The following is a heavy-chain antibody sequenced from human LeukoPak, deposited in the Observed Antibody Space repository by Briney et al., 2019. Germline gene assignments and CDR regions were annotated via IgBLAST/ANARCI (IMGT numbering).Heavy chain of an antibody. D-gene: IGHD3-9*01. CDR3: ARATYYDILTGYYPPYYYYGMDV. Sequence: ASVKVSCKASGYTFTSYGISWVRQAPGQGLEWMGWISAYNGNTNYAQKLQGRVTMTTDTSTSTAYMELRSLRSEDTAVYYCARATYYDILTGYYPPYYYYGMDVWGKGTTVTVSS. J-gene: IGHJ6*04. CDR2: ISAYNGNT. CDR1: GYTFTSYG. V-gene: IGHV1-18*04.